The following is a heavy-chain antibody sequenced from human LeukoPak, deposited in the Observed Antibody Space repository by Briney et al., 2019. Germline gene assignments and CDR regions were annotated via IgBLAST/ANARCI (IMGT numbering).Heavy chain of an antibody. CDR2: ISGSGDNT. D-gene: IGHD2-15*01. Sequence: GGSLRLSCAASGFTFSSYAMSWVRQAPGKGLEWVSGISGSGDNTYYADSVKGRFTISRDNSKNSLYLQMNSLRDEDTAVYYCASLALGYCSGGSCYRGAFDIWGQGTMVTVSS. CDR1: GFTFSSYA. CDR3: ASLALGYCSGGSCYRGAFDI. J-gene: IGHJ3*02. V-gene: IGHV3-23*01.